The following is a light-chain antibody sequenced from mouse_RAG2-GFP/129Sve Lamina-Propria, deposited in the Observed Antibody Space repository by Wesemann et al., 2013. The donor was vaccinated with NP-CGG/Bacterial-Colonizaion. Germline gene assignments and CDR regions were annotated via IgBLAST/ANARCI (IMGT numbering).Light chain of an antibody. CDR1: QDVGTA. CDR3: QQYSSYPYMYT. V-gene: IGKV6-23*01. Sequence: DIVMTQSHKFMSTSVGDRVSITCKASQDVGTAVAWYQQKPGQSPKLLIYWASTRHTGVPDRFTGSGSGTDFTLTISNVQSEDLADYFCQQYSSYPYMYTFGGGTKLEI. CDR2: WAS. J-gene: IGKJ2*01.